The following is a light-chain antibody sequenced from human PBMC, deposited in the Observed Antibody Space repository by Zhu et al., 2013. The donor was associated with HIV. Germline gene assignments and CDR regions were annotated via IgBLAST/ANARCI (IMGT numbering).Light chain of an antibody. CDR3: QQSSDTPIT. CDR2: AAS. CDR1: QRISNY. V-gene: IGKV1-39*01. J-gene: IGKJ4*01. Sequence: EIQMTQSPSSLSASVGDRVTITCRASQRISNYLNWYQQKPGKAPRLLIYAASSVQSGVPSRFSGSGSGTDFTLTISSLQPEDFATYYCQQSSDTPITFGGGTKVEIK.